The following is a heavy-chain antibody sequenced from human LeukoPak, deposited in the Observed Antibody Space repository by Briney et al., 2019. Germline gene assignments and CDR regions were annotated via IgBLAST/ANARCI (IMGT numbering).Heavy chain of an antibody. CDR1: GGSISSGDYY. D-gene: IGHD1-7*01. V-gene: IGHV4-30-4*02. CDR2: IYYSGST. CDR3: ARDGTGRPESV. J-gene: IGHJ4*02. Sequence: SETLSLTCTVSGGSISSGDYYWSWIRQPPGKGLEWIGYIYYSGSTYYNPSLKSRVTISVDTSKNQFSLKLNSVTAADTAIYYCARDGTGRPESVWGQGALVTVSS.